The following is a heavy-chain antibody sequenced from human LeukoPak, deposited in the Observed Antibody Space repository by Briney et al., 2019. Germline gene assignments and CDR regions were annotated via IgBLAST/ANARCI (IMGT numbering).Heavy chain of an antibody. D-gene: IGHD1-1*01. V-gene: IGHV4-34*01. Sequence: PSETLSLTCAVYGESLNSYYWSWVRQPPGEGLEWIGEIYESGTTEYNPSLKSRVTISVDTSKNQFSLKLSSVTAADTAVYYCARLMRNWKTFDYWGQGTLVTVSS. CDR2: IYESGTT. CDR3: ARLMRNWKTFDY. J-gene: IGHJ4*02. CDR1: GESLNSYY.